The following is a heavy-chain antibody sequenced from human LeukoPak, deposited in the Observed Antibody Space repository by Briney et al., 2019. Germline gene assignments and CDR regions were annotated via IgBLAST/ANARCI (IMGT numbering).Heavy chain of an antibody. D-gene: IGHD1-20*01. Sequence: GGSLRLSCAASGFTVSSNYMSWVRQAPGKGLEWVSVIYSGGSTYYADSVKGRFTISRDNSKNTLYLQMNSLRAEDTAVYYCAREKESSITGVPFDAFDIWGQGTMVTVSS. J-gene: IGHJ3*02. CDR1: GFTVSSNY. V-gene: IGHV3-53*01. CDR3: AREKESSITGVPFDAFDI. CDR2: IYSGGST.